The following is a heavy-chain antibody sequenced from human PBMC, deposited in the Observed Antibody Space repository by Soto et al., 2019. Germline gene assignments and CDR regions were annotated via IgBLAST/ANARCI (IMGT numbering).Heavy chain of an antibody. CDR3: AKGKIVVVIPSLDY. CDR2: ISYDGSNK. Sequence: GSLRLSCAASGFTFSSYGMHWVRQAPGKGLEWVAVISYDGSNKYYADSVKGRFTISRDNSKNTLYLQMNSLRAEDTAVYYCAKGKIVVVIPSLDYWGQGTLVTVSS. J-gene: IGHJ4*02. CDR1: GFTFSSYG. V-gene: IGHV3-30*18. D-gene: IGHD3-22*01.